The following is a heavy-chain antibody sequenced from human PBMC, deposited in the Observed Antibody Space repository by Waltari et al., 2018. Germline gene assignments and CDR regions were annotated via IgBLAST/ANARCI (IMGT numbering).Heavy chain of an antibody. CDR2: IYYSGIT. CDR3: ARIESGYYDAFDI. V-gene: IGHV4-39*07. CDR1: GGSISSSSHY. J-gene: IGHJ3*02. D-gene: IGHD3-3*01. Sequence: GLVKPSETLSLTCTFSGGSISSSSHYWGWIRQPPGKGLEWIGRIYYSGITYYNPSLKSRVTISVDTSKNQFSLTLSSVTAADTAVYYCARIESGYYDAFDIWGQGTQVTVSS.